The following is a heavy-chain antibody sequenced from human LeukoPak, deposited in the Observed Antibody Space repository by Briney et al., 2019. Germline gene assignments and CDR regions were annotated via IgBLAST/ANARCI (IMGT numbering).Heavy chain of an antibody. CDR2: IYYSGST. V-gene: IGHV4-39*07. J-gene: IGHJ6*03. CDR3: ARAVGSGSFQTYYYYMDV. Sequence: SETLSLTCTVSGGSISSSSYYWGWIRQPPGKGLGWIGSIYYSGSTYYNPSLKSRVTISVDTSKNQFSLKLSSVTAADTAVYYCARAVGSGSFQTYYYYMDVWGKGTTVTISS. D-gene: IGHD3-10*01. CDR1: GGSISSSSYY.